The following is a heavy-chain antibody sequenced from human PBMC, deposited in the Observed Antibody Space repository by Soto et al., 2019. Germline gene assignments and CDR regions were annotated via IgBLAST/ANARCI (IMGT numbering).Heavy chain of an antibody. CDR2: IYPSGGST. J-gene: IGHJ4*02. D-gene: IGHD3-10*01. Sequence: GASVKVSCKASGYTFTNYYMHWVRQAPGQGLEWMGIIYPSGGSTRNAQKFQGRVTMTRDTSTSTVYMELSSPRSEDTAVYYCARDFSGPMDYWGRGTLVTVSS. CDR3: ARDFSGPMDY. CDR1: GYTFTNYY. V-gene: IGHV1-46*01.